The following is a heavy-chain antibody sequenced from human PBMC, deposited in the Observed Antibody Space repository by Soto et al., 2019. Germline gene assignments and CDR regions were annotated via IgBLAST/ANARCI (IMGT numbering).Heavy chain of an antibody. V-gene: IGHV1-2*02. CDR1: GYTFTGYY. D-gene: IGHD5-18*01. J-gene: IGHJ4*02. Sequence: ASVKVSCKASGYTFTGYYMHWVRQAPGQGLEWMGWINPNSGGTNYAQKFQGRVTMTRDTSISTAYMELSRLKSDDTAVYYCARPARGYSYAVDYWGQGTLVTVSS. CDR2: INPNSGGT. CDR3: ARPARGYSYAVDY.